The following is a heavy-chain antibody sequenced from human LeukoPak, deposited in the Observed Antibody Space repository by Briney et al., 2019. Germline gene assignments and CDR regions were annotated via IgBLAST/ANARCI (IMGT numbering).Heavy chain of an antibody. V-gene: IGHV1-69*06. J-gene: IGHJ6*03. Sequence: SVKVSCKASGGTFSSYAISWVRQAPGQGLEWMGGIIPIFGTANYAQKFQGRVTITADKSTSTAYMELSSLRSEDTAVYYCARSEYDILTGYYFYYYYMDVWGKGTTVTVSS. CDR1: GGTFSSYA. CDR2: IIPIFGTA. CDR3: ARSEYDILTGYYFYYYYMDV. D-gene: IGHD3-9*01.